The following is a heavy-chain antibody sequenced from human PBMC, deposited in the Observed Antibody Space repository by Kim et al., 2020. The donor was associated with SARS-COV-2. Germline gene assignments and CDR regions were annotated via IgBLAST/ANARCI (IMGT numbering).Heavy chain of an antibody. CDR1: GDSVSSNSAA. Sequence: SQTLSLTCAISGDSVSSNSAAWNWIRQSPSRGLEWLGRTYYRSKWYNDYAVSVKSRITINPDTSKNQFSLQLNSVTPEDTAVYYCARDRIQPRPYYYGSGSYYTPFDYWGQGTLVTVSS. J-gene: IGHJ4*02. CDR3: ARDRIQPRPYYYGSGSYYTPFDY. V-gene: IGHV6-1*01. D-gene: IGHD3-10*01. CDR2: TYYRSKWYN.